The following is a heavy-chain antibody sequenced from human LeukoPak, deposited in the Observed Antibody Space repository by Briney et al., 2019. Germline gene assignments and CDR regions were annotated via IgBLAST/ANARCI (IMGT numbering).Heavy chain of an antibody. D-gene: IGHD6-6*01. V-gene: IGHV3-23*01. Sequence: PGGSLRLSCAASGFTLRSAMSWVRQAPGKGLEWVSGFSGPGKTYYADSVKGRFTISRDTSKSTLYLQINSLRAEDTAVYYCAKAWWSTSSGGDSFGIWGQGTMVTVSS. J-gene: IGHJ3*02. CDR2: FSGPGKT. CDR1: GFTLRSA. CDR3: AKAWWSTSSGGDSFGI.